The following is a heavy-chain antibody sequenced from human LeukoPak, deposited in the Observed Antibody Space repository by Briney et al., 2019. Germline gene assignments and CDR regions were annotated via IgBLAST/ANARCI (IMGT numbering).Heavy chain of an antibody. CDR3: AKDAQRGFDYSNSLEY. D-gene: IGHD4-11*01. V-gene: IGHV3-33*06. J-gene: IGHJ4*02. Sequence: PGGSLRLSCAASGFIFNHHAMHWVRQAPGKGLEWVAVIWSDKSNKFYADSVRGRLHISRDVYRKTVYLQVDTMTPADTPIHYCAKDAQRGFDYSNSLEYWGQRALLTVAS. CDR2: IWSDKSNK. CDR1: GFIFNHHA.